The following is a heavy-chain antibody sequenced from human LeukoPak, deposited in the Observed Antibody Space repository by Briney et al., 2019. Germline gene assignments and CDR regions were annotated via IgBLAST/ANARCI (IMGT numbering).Heavy chain of an antibody. Sequence: GGSLRLSCAASGFTFSSYGMHWVRQAPGKGLEWVAVISYDGSNKYYADSVKGRFTISRDNSKNTLYLQMNSLRAEDTAVYYCAKGPRMITFGGVSRFDPWGQGTLVTASS. J-gene: IGHJ5*02. D-gene: IGHD3-16*01. CDR2: ISYDGSNK. CDR3: AKGPRMITFGGVSRFDP. CDR1: GFTFSSYG. V-gene: IGHV3-30*18.